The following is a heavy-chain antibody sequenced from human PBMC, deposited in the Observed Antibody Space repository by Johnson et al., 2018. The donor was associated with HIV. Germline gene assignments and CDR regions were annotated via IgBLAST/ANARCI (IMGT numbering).Heavy chain of an antibody. CDR1: GFTFSSYG. CDR3: ATGFSTGTDAFDF. CDR2: ISYDGSNK. Sequence: VQLVESGGGVVQPGRSLRLSCAASGFTFSSYGMHWVRQAPGKGLEWVAMISYDGSNKYYADSVKGRFTISRDNAKNSLYLQMNNLRAEDTAVYYCATGFSTGTDAFDFWGQGTMVTVSS. V-gene: IGHV3-33*05. J-gene: IGHJ3*01. D-gene: IGHD2-2*01.